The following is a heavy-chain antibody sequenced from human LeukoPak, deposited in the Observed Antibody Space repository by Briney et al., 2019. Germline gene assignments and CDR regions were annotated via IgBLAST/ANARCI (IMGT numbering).Heavy chain of an antibody. D-gene: IGHD6-6*01. V-gene: IGHV3-21*01. J-gene: IGHJ6*02. CDR1: GFTFSSYS. CDR3: ARDSSSSSNSVGPEMDV. Sequence: GGSLRLFCAASGFTFSSYSMNWVRQAPGKGLEWVSSISSSSSYIYYPDPVKGRFTISRDNAKNSLYLQMNSLRAEDTAVYYCARDSSSSSNSVGPEMDVWGQGTTVTVSS. CDR2: ISSSSSYI.